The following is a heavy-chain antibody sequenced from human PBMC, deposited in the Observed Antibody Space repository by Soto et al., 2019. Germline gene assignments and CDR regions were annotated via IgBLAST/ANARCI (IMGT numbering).Heavy chain of an antibody. CDR2: IIPIFGTA. V-gene: IGHV1-69*01. CDR3: ASLRTMVRGVITPDY. J-gene: IGHJ4*02. D-gene: IGHD3-10*01. Sequence: QVQLVQSGAEVKKPGSSVKVSCKASGGTFSSYAISWVRQAPGQGLEWMGGIIPIFGTANYAQKFQGRVTIAADESTSTAYMELSSLRSEDTAVYYCASLRTMVRGVITPDYWGQGTLVTVSS. CDR1: GGTFSSYA.